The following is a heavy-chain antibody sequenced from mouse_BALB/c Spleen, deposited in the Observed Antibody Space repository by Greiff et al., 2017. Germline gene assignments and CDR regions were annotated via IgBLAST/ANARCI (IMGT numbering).Heavy chain of an antibody. CDR2: IWAGGST. D-gene: IGHD2-1*01. V-gene: IGHV2-9*02. CDR1: GFSLTSYG. J-gene: IGHJ1*01. Sequence: VKLVESGPGLVAPSQSLSITCTVSGFSLTSYGVHWVRQPPGKGLEWLGVIWAGGSTNYNSALMSRLSISKDNSKSQVFLKMNSLQTDDTAMYYCARRGIYGNYDYWYFDVWGAGTTVTVSS. CDR3: ARRGIYGNYDYWYFDV.